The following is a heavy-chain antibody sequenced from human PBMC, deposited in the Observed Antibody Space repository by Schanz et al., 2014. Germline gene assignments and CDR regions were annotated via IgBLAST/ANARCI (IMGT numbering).Heavy chain of an antibody. D-gene: IGHD1-26*01. CDR2: IGHDGSDK. V-gene: IGHV3-30*02. CDR3: ASSSYRLLSYYYAMDV. Sequence: QVQLVESGGGVVQPGGSLRLSCAASGFRLSTYGMHWVRQAPGKGLEWVAFIGHDGSDKFYADSVQGRFTISRDNAENSLYLQMSSLRAEDTAVYYCASSSYRLLSYYYAMDVWGQGTTVTVSS. J-gene: IGHJ6*02. CDR1: GFRLSTYG.